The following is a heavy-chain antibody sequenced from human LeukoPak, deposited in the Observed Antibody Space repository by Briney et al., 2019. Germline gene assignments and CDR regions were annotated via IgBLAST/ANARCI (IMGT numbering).Heavy chain of an antibody. Sequence: SETLALTCTVSGGSISSYYWSWIRQPPGKGLEWIGYIYYSGSTNYNPSLKSRVTISLDRSKNQFSLKLSSVTAADTAVYYCARDCDSSGYSWFDPWGQGTLVTVSS. CDR1: GGSISSYY. V-gene: IGHV4-59*12. CDR2: IYYSGST. CDR3: ARDCDSSGYSWFDP. J-gene: IGHJ5*02. D-gene: IGHD3-22*01.